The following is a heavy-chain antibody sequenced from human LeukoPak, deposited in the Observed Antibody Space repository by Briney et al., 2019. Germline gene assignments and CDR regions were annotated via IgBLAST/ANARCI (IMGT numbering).Heavy chain of an antibody. D-gene: IGHD3-9*01. CDR1: GFTFSSYE. V-gene: IGHV3-48*03. CDR3: ARRWSIYDILTGYSLGAFDI. CDR2: ISSSGSTI. Sequence: GGSLGLSCAASGFTFSSYEMNWVRQAPGKGLEWVSYISSSGSTIYYADSVKGRFTISRDNAKNPLYLQMNSLRAEDTAVYYCARRWSIYDILTGYSLGAFDIWGQGTMVTVSS. J-gene: IGHJ3*02.